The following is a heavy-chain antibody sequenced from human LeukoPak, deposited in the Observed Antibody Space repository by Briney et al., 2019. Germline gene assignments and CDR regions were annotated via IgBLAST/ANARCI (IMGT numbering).Heavy chain of an antibody. CDR1: GYTFTSYG. V-gene: IGHV1-18*01. D-gene: IGHD3-3*01. Sequence: ASVKVSCKASGYTFTSYGISWVRQAPGQGLEWMGWISAYNGNTNYAQKLQGRVTMTTDTSTSAAYMELRSLRSDDTAVYYRPRGTVDYDFWSGYYVYYYYYGMDVWGQGTTVTVSS. CDR2: ISAYNGNT. J-gene: IGHJ6*02. CDR3: PRGTVDYDFWSGYYVYYYYYGMDV.